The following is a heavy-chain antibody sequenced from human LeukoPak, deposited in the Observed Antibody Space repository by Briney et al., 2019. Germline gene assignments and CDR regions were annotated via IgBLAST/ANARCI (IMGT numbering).Heavy chain of an antibody. Sequence: SEILSLTCAVYGGSFSGYYWSWIRQPPGKGLEWIGEINHSGSTNYNPSLKSRVTISVDTSKNQFSLKLSSVTAADTAVYYCARAIHYVWGSYRYDYWGQGTLVTVSS. V-gene: IGHV4-34*01. CDR3: ARAIHYVWGSYRYDY. J-gene: IGHJ4*02. D-gene: IGHD3-16*02. CDR2: INHSGST. CDR1: GGSFSGYY.